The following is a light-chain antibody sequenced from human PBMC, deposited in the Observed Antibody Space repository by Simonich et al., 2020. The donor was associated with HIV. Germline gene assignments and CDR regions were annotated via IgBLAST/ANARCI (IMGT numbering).Light chain of an antibody. V-gene: IGKV1-5*03. CDR1: QSISSW. CDR3: QQYNSYSGT. CDR2: KAS. J-gene: IGKJ1*01. Sequence: DIQMTQSPSTLSASVGDRVTITCRASQSISSWLAWYQQKPGKAPKLLVYKASSLERGVPSRFSGSGSGTEFPLTISRLQPDDFATYYCQQYNSYSGTFGQGTKVEIK.